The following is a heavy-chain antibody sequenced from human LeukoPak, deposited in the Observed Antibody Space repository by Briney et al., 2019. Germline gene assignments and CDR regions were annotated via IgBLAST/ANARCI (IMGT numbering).Heavy chain of an antibody. CDR3: GRGLGSYDYVWGSYRYTYFDY. CDR2: ISAYNGNT. J-gene: IGHJ4*02. D-gene: IGHD3-16*02. Sequence: ASVKVSCKASGYTFTSYGISWVRQAPGQGLEWMGWISAYNGNTNYAQKLQGRVTMTTDTSTSTAYMELRSLRSDDTAVYYCGRGLGSYDYVWGSYRYTYFDYWGQGTLVTVSS. CDR1: GYTFTSYG. V-gene: IGHV1-18*01.